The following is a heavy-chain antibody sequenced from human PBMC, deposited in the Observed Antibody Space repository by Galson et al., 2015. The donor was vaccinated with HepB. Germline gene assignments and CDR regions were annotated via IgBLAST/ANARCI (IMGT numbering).Heavy chain of an antibody. V-gene: IGHV4-59*08. CDR3: ARHGFGSEDNV. CDR2: IYYDGNT. Sequence: ETLSLTCTVSGASVTGCYWSWIRQPPGKGLQWIGYIYYDGNTNYNPSLKSRVTMSVDTSKNQFSLNLRSVTATDTAVYYCARHGFGSEDNVWGQGTLVAVSS. CDR1: GASVTGCY. D-gene: IGHD3-10*01. J-gene: IGHJ1*01.